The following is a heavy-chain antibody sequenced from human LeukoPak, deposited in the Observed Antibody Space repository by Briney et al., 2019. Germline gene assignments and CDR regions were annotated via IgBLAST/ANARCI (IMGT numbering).Heavy chain of an antibody. D-gene: IGHD3-22*01. CDR1: GYTLTELS. V-gene: IGHV1-2*02. CDR3: ARAGYYDSSGYYYVDY. CDR2: INPNSGGT. Sequence: ASVKVSCKVSGYTLTELSMHWVRQAPGQGLEWMGWINPNSGGTNYAQKFQGRVTMTRDTSISTAYMELSRLRSDDTAVYYCARAGYYDSSGYYYVDYWGQGTLVTVSS. J-gene: IGHJ4*02.